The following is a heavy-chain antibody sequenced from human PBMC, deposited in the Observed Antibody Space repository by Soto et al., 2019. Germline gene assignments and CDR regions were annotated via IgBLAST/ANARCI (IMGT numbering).Heavy chain of an antibody. V-gene: IGHV1-18*01. D-gene: IGHD4-4*01. CDR1: GYIFTSYG. J-gene: IGHJ3*02. CDR3: ARRATVRGASDI. Sequence: ASVKVSCKASGYIFTSYGISWVRQAPGQGLEWMGWISAYNGNTNYAQKFQGRVTMTTDTSTNTAYMELSSLRSEDTAVYYCARRATVRGASDIWGQGTMVTVSS. CDR2: ISAYNGNT.